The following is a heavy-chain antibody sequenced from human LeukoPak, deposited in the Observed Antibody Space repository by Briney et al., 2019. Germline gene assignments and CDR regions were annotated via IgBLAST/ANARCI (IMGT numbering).Heavy chain of an antibody. CDR3: ARERITYYDILTAPGL. J-gene: IGHJ2*01. V-gene: IGHV4-30-4*01. CDR1: GGSISSGVYY. D-gene: IGHD3-9*01. CDR2: IYYSGNT. Sequence: SETLSLTCTVSGGSISSGVYYWSWIRQPPGKGLEWIGYIYYSGNTYYNPSLKSRVTISVDTSKNQFSLKLSSVTAADTAVYYCARERITYYDILTAPGLWGRGTLVTVSS.